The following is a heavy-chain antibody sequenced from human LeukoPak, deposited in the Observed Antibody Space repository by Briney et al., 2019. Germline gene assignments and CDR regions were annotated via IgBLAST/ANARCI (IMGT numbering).Heavy chain of an antibody. CDR1: GFTFSSYS. CDR3: AKAFYYRTYYFDY. CDR2: ISGSGGST. Sequence: PGGSLRLSCAASGFTFSSYSMNWVRQAPGKGLEWVSAISGSGGSTYYADSVKGRFTISRDNSKNTLYLQMNSLRAEDTAVYYCAKAFYYRTYYFDYWGQGTLVTVSS. V-gene: IGHV3-23*01. D-gene: IGHD2/OR15-2a*01. J-gene: IGHJ4*02.